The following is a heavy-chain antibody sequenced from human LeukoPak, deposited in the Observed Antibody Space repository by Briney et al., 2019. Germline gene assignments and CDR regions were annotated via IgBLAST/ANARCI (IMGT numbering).Heavy chain of an antibody. D-gene: IGHD3-9*01. CDR3: AKVHQYYDFLTGYLYYFDS. J-gene: IGHJ4*02. CDR1: GFTFSSYA. Sequence: PGGSLRLSCAASGFTFSSYAMSWVRQAPGKGLEWVSAISGSGGSTYYADSVKGRFTISRDNSKNTLYLQMNSLRAEDTAVYYCAKVHQYYDFLTGYLYYFDSWGQGTLVTVSS. CDR2: ISGSGGST. V-gene: IGHV3-23*01.